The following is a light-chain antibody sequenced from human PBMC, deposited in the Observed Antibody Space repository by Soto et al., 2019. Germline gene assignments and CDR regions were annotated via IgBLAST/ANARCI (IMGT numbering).Light chain of an antibody. Sequence: EIVMTQSPATLPVSPGERATLSFRASQSVSSKLAWFQQKPGQAPSLLIYGVSTRATGVPVRFSGSGSGTEFTLTINSLQSEDFAVYYCQQYNNWPHTFGQGTKVDIK. CDR2: GVS. CDR3: QQYNNWPHT. V-gene: IGKV3-15*01. CDR1: QSVSSK. J-gene: IGKJ2*01.